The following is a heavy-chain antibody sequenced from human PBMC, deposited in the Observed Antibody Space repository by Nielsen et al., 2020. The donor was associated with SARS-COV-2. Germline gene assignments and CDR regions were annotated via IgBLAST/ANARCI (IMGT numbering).Heavy chain of an antibody. Sequence: WIRQPPGTGMEWIGEITHGGTTNYNPSLKSRVTMSVDTSKNQFSLNLSSVTAADTAVYYCVKAPDNDVLTGYYPDGFDVWGRGTMVTVS. D-gene: IGHD3-9*01. CDR3: VKAPDNDVLTGYYPDGFDV. CDR2: ITHGGTT. J-gene: IGHJ3*01. V-gene: IGHV4-34*01.